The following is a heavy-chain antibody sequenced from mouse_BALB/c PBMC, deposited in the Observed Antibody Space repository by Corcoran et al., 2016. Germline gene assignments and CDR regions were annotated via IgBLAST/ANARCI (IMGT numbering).Heavy chain of an antibody. CDR2: INPYNGGT. CDR3: ARDGNYFDY. Sequence: EVQLQQSGPELVKPGASVKMSCKASGYTFTSYVMHWVKQKPGQGLEWIGYINPYNGGTSYNQKFKGKATLTVDKSSSTAYMELLSLTSEDSAVYYCARDGNYFDYWGQGTTLTVSS. J-gene: IGHJ2*01. CDR1: GYTFTSYV. V-gene: IGHV1-22*01. D-gene: IGHD2-1*01.